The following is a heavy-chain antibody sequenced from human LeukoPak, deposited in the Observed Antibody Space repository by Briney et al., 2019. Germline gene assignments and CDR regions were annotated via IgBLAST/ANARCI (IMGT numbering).Heavy chain of an antibody. V-gene: IGHV1-46*01. D-gene: IGHD3-22*01. CDR2: IHPSGGST. CDR3: ARLANYYDSGQDKGD. Sequence: ASVKVSCKASGYTFTSYYMHWVRQAPGQGLAWMGIIHPSGGSTSYAQKFQGRVTMTRDTSTSTVYMALSSLRSEDTAVYYCARLANYYDSGQDKGDWGQGSLVTVSS. J-gene: IGHJ4*01. CDR1: GYTFTSYY.